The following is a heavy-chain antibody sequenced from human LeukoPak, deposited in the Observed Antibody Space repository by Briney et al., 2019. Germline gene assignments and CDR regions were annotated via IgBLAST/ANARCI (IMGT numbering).Heavy chain of an antibody. CDR2: INPNSGGT. CDR3: ARGWGGEDDAFDI. J-gene: IGHJ3*02. V-gene: IGHV1-2*02. CDR1: GYTFTGYY. Sequence: ASVKVSCKASGYTFTGYYMHWVRHAPGQRLEWMGWINPNSGGTNYAQKFQGRVTMTRDTSISTAYMELSRLRCDDTAVYYCARGWGGEDDAFDIWGQGTMVTVSS. D-gene: IGHD3-16*01.